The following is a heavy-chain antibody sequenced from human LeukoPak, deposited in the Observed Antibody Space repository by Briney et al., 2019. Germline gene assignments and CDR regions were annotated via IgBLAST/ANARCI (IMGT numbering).Heavy chain of an antibody. Sequence: GASVKVSCKASGYTFTGYYIHWVRQAPGQGLEWMGWINPNSGDTNYAQKFQGRVTMTRDTSISTAYMEPSRLRSDDTAVYYCARFCSGGSCYGPWGQGTLVTVSS. J-gene: IGHJ5*02. CDR1: GYTFTGYY. V-gene: IGHV1-2*02. D-gene: IGHD2-15*01. CDR3: ARFCSGGSCYGP. CDR2: INPNSGDT.